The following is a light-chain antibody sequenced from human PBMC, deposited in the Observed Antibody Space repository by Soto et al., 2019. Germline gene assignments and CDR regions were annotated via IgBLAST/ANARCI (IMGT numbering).Light chain of an antibody. CDR2: EVS. CDR1: SSDVGGYNY. J-gene: IGLJ2*01. CDR3: SSYTSSSTLVV. Sequence: QSALTQPASVSGSPGQSITISCAGTSSDVGGYNYVSWCQQHPGKAPKLMIYEVSNRPSGVSNRFSGSKSGNTASLTISGXXXXXXXXXXCSSYTSSSTLVVFGGGTKLT. V-gene: IGLV2-14*01.